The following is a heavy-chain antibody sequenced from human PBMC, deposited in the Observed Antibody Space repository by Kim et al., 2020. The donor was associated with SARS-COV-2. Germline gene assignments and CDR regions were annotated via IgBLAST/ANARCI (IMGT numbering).Heavy chain of an antibody. V-gene: IGHV3-30*03. Sequence: YAGSVKGPFTIPRDNSRNTLYLQMNSMRAGDTAVYYCARESGSGWSAWGQGTMVTVSS. CDR3: ARESGSGWSA. J-gene: IGHJ3*01. D-gene: IGHD6-19*01.